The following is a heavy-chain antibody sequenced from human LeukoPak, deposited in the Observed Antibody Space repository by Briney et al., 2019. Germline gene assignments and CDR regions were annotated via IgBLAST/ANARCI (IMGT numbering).Heavy chain of an antibody. D-gene: IGHD5/OR15-5a*01. J-gene: IGHJ6*02. CDR1: GYTFTSYG. CDR2: ISAYSGNT. V-gene: IGHV1-18*01. CDR3: ARESTERYYYYYCGMDV. Sequence: ASVKVSCKASGYTFTSYGISWVRQAPGQGLEWMGWISAYSGNTNYAQKLQGRVTMTTDTSTSTAYMELRSLRSDDTAVYYCARESTERYYYYYCGMDVWGQGTTVTVSS.